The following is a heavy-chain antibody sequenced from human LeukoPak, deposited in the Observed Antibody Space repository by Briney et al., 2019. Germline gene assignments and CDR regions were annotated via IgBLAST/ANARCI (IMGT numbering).Heavy chain of an antibody. D-gene: IGHD4/OR15-4a*01. CDR2: LWHDESNR. CDR1: GFTFSSYV. J-gene: IGHJ6*04. Sequence: GGSLRLSCVGSGFTFSSYVMYRVRQAPGRGLESVADLWHDESNRYYADSVKGRFTISRDNTKNIMYLQMNSLGAEDTAVYYCARREAKVVSYGLDVWGKGTTVTVST. CDR3: ARREAKVVSYGLDV. V-gene: IGHV3-33*07.